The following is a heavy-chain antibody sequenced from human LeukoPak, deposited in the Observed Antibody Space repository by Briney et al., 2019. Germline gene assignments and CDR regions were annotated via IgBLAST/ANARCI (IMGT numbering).Heavy chain of an antibody. CDR3: ARADWELLRECDY. CDR2: INPNSGGT. V-gene: IGHV1-2*02. CDR1: GYTFTGYY. D-gene: IGHD1-26*01. Sequence: GASVKVSCKASGYTFTGYYMHWVRQAPGQGLEWMGWINPNSGGTNYAQKFQGRVTMTRDTSISTAYMELSRLRSDDTAVYYCARADWELLRECDYWGQGTLVTVSS. J-gene: IGHJ4*02.